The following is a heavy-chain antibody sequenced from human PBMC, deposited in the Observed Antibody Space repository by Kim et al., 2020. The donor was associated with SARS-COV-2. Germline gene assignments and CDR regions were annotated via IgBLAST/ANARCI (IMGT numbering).Heavy chain of an antibody. Sequence: GGSLRLSCAASGFTFDDYAMHWVRQAPGKGLEWVSGISWNSGSIGYADSVKGRFTISRDNAKNSLYLQMNSLRAEDTALYYCAKDTGGDYADDAFDIWGQGTMVTVSS. CDR1: GFTFDDYA. J-gene: IGHJ3*02. D-gene: IGHD4-17*01. CDR3: AKDTGGDYADDAFDI. V-gene: IGHV3-9*01. CDR2: ISWNSGSI.